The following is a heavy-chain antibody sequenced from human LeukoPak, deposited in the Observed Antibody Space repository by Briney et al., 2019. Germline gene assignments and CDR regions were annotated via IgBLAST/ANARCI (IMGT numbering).Heavy chain of an antibody. V-gene: IGHV4-39*07. Sequence: SETLSLTCTVSGGSVSSSTYYWGWIRQPPGKELEWIGTIYYSGSTYYNPSLKSRVTISVDTSKNQFSLKLSSVTAADTAVYYCARGHSGSSWSFDYWGQGTLVTVSS. CDR2: IYYSGST. CDR3: ARGHSGSSWSFDY. CDR1: GGSVSSSTYY. J-gene: IGHJ4*02. D-gene: IGHD6-13*01.